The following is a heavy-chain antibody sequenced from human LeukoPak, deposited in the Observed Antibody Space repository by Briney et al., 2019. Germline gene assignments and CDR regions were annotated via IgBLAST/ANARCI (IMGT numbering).Heavy chain of an antibody. Sequence: SSETLSLTCAVYGGSFSGYCWSWIRQPPGKGLEWIGEINHSGSTNYNPSLKSRVTISVDTSKNQFSLKLSSVTAADTAVYYCARTYDFWSGPNWFDPWGQGTLVTVSS. D-gene: IGHD3-3*01. CDR2: INHSGST. CDR1: GGSFSGYC. CDR3: ARTYDFWSGPNWFDP. V-gene: IGHV4-34*01. J-gene: IGHJ5*02.